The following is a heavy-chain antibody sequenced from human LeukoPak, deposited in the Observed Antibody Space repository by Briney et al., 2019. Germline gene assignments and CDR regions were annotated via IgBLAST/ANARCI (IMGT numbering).Heavy chain of an antibody. CDR2: ISAYNGNT. V-gene: IGHV1-18*01. J-gene: IGHJ4*02. Sequence: GASVKVSCKASGYTFTSYGISWVRQAPGQGLEWMGWISAYNGNTNYAQKLQGRVTITTDTSTSTAYMELSSLRSEDTAVYYCAREAYYYGSGSYYILVWGQGTLVTVSS. D-gene: IGHD3-10*01. CDR3: AREAYYYGSGSYYILV. CDR1: GYTFTSYG.